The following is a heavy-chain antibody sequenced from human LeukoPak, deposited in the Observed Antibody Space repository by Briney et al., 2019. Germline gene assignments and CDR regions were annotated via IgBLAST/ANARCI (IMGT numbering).Heavy chain of an antibody. J-gene: IGHJ3*02. V-gene: IGHV1-69*13. CDR2: IIPIFGTA. Sequence: GASVKVSCKASGGTFISYAISWVRQAPGQGLEWMGGIIPIFGTANYAQKFQGRVTITADESTSTAYMELSSLRSEDTAVYYCARAHIAVAAGAFDIWGQGTMVTVSS. CDR1: GGTFISYA. CDR3: ARAHIAVAAGAFDI. D-gene: IGHD6-19*01.